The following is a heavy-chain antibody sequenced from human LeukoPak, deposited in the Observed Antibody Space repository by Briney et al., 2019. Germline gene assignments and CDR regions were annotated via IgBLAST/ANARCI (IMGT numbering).Heavy chain of an antibody. CDR1: GFTFSRHG. CDR3: ARRYFDS. J-gene: IGHJ4*02. CDR2: ISNDGSRK. V-gene: IGHV3-30*03. Sequence: GGSLRLSCAPSGFTFSRHGMHWVRQAPGKGLEWVAIISNDGSRKYYAHSVEGRFTISRDNSKNTLYLQMDSLRAEDTAVYYCARRYFDSWGQGTLVTVSS.